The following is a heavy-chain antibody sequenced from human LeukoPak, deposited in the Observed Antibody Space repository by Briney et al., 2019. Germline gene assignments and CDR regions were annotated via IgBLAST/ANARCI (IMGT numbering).Heavy chain of an antibody. Sequence: SETLSLTCTVSGGSISSYYWSWIRQPPGKALECVGYIHYSGSTNYNPSLKSRVTISVDTSKNQFSLKLSSWSAADTSFYYRARGRYFFVDGGQGTPVSVSS. CDR3: ARGRYFFVD. J-gene: IGHJ4*02. D-gene: IGHD3-9*01. CDR1: GGSISSYY. V-gene: IGHV4-59*01. CDR2: IHYSGST.